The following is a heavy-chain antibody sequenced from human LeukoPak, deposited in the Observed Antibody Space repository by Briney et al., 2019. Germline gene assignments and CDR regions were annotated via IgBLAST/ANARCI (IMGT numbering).Heavy chain of an antibody. CDR1: GFTFSDYY. V-gene: IGHV3-11*04. Sequence: GGSLRLSSAASGFTFSDYYMSWIRQAPGKGLEWVSYISSSGSTIYYADSVKGRFTISRDNAKNSLYLQMSSLRAEDTAVYYCARGVGATSRMYYFDCWGQGTLVTVSS. CDR2: ISSSGSTI. D-gene: IGHD1-26*01. CDR3: ARGVGATSRMYYFDC. J-gene: IGHJ4*02.